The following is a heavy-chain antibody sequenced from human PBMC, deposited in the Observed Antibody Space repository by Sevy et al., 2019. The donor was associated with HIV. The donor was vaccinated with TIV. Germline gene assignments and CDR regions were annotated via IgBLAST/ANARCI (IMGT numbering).Heavy chain of an antibody. J-gene: IGHJ4*02. D-gene: IGHD3-22*01. V-gene: IGHV1-69*13. CDR1: GGTFSSYA. CDR3: ARDQSCYDRSGYYY. CDR2: IIPIFGTA. Sequence: ASVKVSCKASGGTFSSYAISWVRQAPGQGLEWMGGIIPIFGTANYAQKFQGRDTITADESTSTAYMELSSLRSEDTAVYYCARDQSCYDRSGYYYWGQGTLVTASS.